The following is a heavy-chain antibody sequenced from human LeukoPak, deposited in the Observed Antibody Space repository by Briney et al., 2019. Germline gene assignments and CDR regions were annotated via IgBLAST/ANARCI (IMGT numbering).Heavy chain of an antibody. CDR1: GYTFTGYY. V-gene: IGHV1-2*02. CDR3: ARVTWISGGFDP. CDR2: INPNSGGT. Sequence: ASVKVSCKASGYTFTGYYMHWVRQAPGQGLEWMGWINPNSGGTNYAQKFQGRVTMTRDTSISTAYMELSRLRSDDTAVYYCARVTWISGGFDPWGQGTLVTVPS. J-gene: IGHJ5*02. D-gene: IGHD5-12*01.